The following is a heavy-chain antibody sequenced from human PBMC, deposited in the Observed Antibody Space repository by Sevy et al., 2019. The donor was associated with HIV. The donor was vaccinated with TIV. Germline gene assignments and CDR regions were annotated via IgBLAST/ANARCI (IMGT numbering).Heavy chain of an antibody. CDR3: ASLPTPYGGYPYYFDY. D-gene: IGHD5-12*01. V-gene: IGHV3-23*01. CDR2: ISDSGGST. CDR1: GFSFGDYV. J-gene: IGHJ4*02. Sequence: GGSLRLSCTASGFSFGDYVLSWVRQAPGKGLEWVSSISDSGGSTYYANSVKGRFTISRDNSKNTLYLQMNSLRAEDTAVYYCASLPTPYGGYPYYFDYWGQGTLVTVSS.